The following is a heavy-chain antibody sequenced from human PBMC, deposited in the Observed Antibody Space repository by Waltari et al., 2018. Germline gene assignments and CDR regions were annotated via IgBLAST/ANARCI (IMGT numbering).Heavy chain of an antibody. J-gene: IGHJ5*02. Sequence: EVQLVESGGGLVQPGGSLRLSCAASGFTFSTYNFNWVRQAPGRWLQWVSFISSSGDITYYTDSVKGRFTISRDIAKNSLYLQMNSLRVEDTAVYYCAREGSGFDPWGQGTLVTVSS. V-gene: IGHV3-48*01. CDR2: ISSSGDIT. CDR1: GFTFSTYN. CDR3: AREGSGFDP.